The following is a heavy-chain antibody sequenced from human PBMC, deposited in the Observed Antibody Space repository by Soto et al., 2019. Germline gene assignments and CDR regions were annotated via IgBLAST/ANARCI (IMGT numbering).Heavy chain of an antibody. J-gene: IGHJ6*02. V-gene: IGHV3-30-3*01. CDR2: ISYDGSNK. Sequence: GGSLRLSCAASGFTFSSYAMHWVRQAPGKGLEWVAVISYDGSNKYYADSVKGRFTISRDNSKNTLYLQMTSLRAEDTAVYYCARCSSSSSGGYYYYGMDVWGQGTTVTVSS. CDR1: GFTFSSYA. CDR3: ARCSSSSSGGYYYYGMDV. D-gene: IGHD6-6*01.